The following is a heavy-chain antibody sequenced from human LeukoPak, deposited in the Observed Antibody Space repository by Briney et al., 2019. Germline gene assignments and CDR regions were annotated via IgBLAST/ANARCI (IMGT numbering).Heavy chain of an antibody. D-gene: IGHD6-13*01. V-gene: IGHV1-2*06. J-gene: IGHJ4*02. CDR1: GYTFTGYH. Sequence: ASVKVSCKASGYTFTGYHIHWVRQAPGQGLGWMGRINPYSGDTNFAHKFQGRVTMTRDTSITTAYMDLSSLTPDDTAVYFCARDQGSLTRSWYTGYWGQGTQVTVSS. CDR2: INPYSGDT. CDR3: ARDQGSLTRSWYTGY.